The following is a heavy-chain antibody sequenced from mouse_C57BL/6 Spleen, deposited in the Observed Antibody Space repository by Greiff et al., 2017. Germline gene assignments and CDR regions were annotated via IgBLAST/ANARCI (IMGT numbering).Heavy chain of an antibody. D-gene: IGHD2-5*01. CDR1: GYTIKNTY. V-gene: IGHV14-3*01. CDR3: ARSSNYVWFAY. J-gene: IGHJ3*01. CDR2: IDPANGNT. Sequence: VQLQQSVAELVRPGASVKLSCTASGYTIKNTYMHWVKQRPEQGLEWIGRIDPANGNTKYAPKFQGKATITVDTSSNTAYLQLSSLTSEDAAVDYGARSSNYVWFAYWGQGTLGTVAA.